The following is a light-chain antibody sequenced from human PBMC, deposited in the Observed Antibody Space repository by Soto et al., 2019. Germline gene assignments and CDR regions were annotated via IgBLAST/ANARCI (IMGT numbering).Light chain of an antibody. V-gene: IGLV8-61*01. J-gene: IGLJ1*01. CDR1: SGSVSSSHH. CDR2: DTN. CDR3: VLYMGRDTPYV. Sequence: QTVVTQEPSFSVSPGETVTLTCGWSSGSVSSSHHPSWYQQTPGQSPRTLIHDTNRRSSGVPDRFSGSILGNKAALTITGAQAGDESEYFCVLYMGRDTPYVFGSGTKLTVL.